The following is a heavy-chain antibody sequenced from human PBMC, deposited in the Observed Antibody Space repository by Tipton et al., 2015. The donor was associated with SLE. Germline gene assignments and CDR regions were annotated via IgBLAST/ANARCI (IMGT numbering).Heavy chain of an antibody. D-gene: IGHD3-3*01. CDR3: ARGGFTIIGVVNYYYYMDV. Sequence: QLVQSGGGLVQPGGSLRLSCAASGFTFSSYSMNWVRQPPGKGLEWIGEINHSGSTNYNPSLKSRVTISVDTSKNQFSLKLSSVTAADTAVYYCARGGFTIIGVVNYYYYMDVGGKVTTVTVTS. V-gene: IGHV4-34*01. CDR1: GFTFSSYS. J-gene: IGHJ6*03. CDR2: INHSGST.